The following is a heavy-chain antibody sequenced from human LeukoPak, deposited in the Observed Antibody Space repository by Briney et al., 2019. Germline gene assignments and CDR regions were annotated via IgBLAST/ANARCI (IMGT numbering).Heavy chain of an antibody. D-gene: IGHD2-8*01. Sequence: GESLKISCKGSGYSFTSYWIGWVRQMPGKGLEWMGIIYPGDSDTRYSPSFQGQVTISADKSISTAYLQWSSLKASDTAMYYCASPSWSAAETPTARDDAFDIWGQGTMVTVSS. CDR3: ASPSWSAAETPTARDDAFDI. V-gene: IGHV5-51*01. CDR1: GYSFTSYW. CDR2: IYPGDSDT. J-gene: IGHJ3*02.